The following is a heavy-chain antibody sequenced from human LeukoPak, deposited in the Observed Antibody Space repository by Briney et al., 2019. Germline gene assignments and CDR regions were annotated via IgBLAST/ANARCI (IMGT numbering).Heavy chain of an antibody. D-gene: IGHD3-16*01. V-gene: IGHV1-69-2*01. Sequence: ASVKISCKTSGFTFSDHYIHWIQQTPGKGLQWMGRVDPEDGEARYPENFQGRVTMIADTSTDTAYMELSGLRSEDTAVYFCATNVEGEFVWGSSTQRPFHFDYWGQGTLVTVS. CDR3: ATNVEGEFVWGSSTQRPFHFDY. J-gene: IGHJ4*02. CDR1: GFTFSDHY. CDR2: VDPEDGEA.